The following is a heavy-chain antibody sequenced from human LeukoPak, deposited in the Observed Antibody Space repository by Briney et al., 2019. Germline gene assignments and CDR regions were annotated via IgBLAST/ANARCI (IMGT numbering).Heavy chain of an antibody. V-gene: IGHV4-59*08. CDR1: GGSISSYY. CDR2: IYYRGGT. J-gene: IGHJ4*02. CDR3: ATSKLQLFPFDY. D-gene: IGHD3-10*01. Sequence: SETLSLTCTVSGGSISSYYWSWIRQPPGKGLEWIGNIYYRGGTNYNPSLKSRLTISVDTSENQFSLKLSSVTAADTAVYYCATSKLQLFPFDYWGQGTLVTVSS.